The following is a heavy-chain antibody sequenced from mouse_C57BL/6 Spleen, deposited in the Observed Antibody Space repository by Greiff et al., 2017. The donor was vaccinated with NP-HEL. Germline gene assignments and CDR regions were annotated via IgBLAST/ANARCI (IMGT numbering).Heavy chain of an antibody. Sequence: DVMLVESGGDLVKPGGSLKLSCAASGFTFSSYGMSWVRQTPDKRLEWVATISSGGSYTYYPDSVKGRFTISRDNAKNTLYLQMSSLKSEDTAMYYCARRWVEPGYFDYWGQGTTLTVSS. CDR2: ISSGGSYT. D-gene: IGHD1-1*01. J-gene: IGHJ2*01. CDR1: GFTFSSYG. CDR3: ARRWVEPGYFDY. V-gene: IGHV5-6*02.